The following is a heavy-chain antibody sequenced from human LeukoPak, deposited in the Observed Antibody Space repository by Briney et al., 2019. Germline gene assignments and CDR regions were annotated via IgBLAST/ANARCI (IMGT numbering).Heavy chain of an antibody. V-gene: IGHV3-30*03. Sequence: RTGRSLRLSFAASGFTFSSYGMHWVRQAPGKGLEWVAVISYDGSNKYYAESVKGRVTISRDNSKNTLYLQMNSLRAEDTAVYYYARDFSGGNYYYYYGMDVWGQGPTVTVSS. D-gene: IGHD4-23*01. J-gene: IGHJ6*02. CDR1: GFTFSSYG. CDR3: ARDFSGGNYYYYYGMDV. CDR2: ISYDGSNK.